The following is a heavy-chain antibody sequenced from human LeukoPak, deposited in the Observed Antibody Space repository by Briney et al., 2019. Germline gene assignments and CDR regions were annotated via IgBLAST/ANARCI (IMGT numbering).Heavy chain of an antibody. CDR3: ARGLYYYDSSGYLYF. V-gene: IGHV3-53*01. J-gene: IGHJ4*02. CDR1: GFTVSSNC. D-gene: IGHD3-22*01. CDR2: IYSDGST. Sequence: GGSLRLSCAASGFTVSSNCMSWVRQAPGKGLEWLSVIYSDGSTYYADSVKGRFTISRDNSKNTLYLQMNSLRAEDTAVYYCARGLYYYDSSGYLYFWGQGTLVTVSS.